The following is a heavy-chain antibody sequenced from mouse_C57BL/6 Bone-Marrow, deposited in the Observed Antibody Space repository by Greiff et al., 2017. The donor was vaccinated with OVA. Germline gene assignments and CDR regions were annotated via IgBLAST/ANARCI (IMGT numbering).Heavy chain of an antibody. J-gene: IGHJ1*03. V-gene: IGHV1-55*01. D-gene: IGHD1-1*01. Sequence: VQLQQPGAELVKPGASVKMSCKASGYTFTSYWITWVQQRPGQGLEWIGTIYPGSGCTNYNEKFKSKATLTVDTSSSTACMQLSSLTSEDAAVYYCARGAITTVVATWYFDDWGTGTTLTVSS. CDR3: ARGAITTVVATWYFDD. CDR2: IYPGSGCT. CDR1: GYTFTSYW.